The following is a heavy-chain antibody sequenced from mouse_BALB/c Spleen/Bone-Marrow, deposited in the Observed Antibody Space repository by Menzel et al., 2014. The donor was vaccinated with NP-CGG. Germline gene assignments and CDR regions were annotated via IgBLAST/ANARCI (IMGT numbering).Heavy chain of an antibody. CDR2: ISTYYGDA. CDR1: GYTFTDYA. CDR3: ARSGRYGAYYAMVY. J-gene: IGHJ4*01. V-gene: IGHV1S137*01. Sequence: VQLVESGAELVRPGVSVKISCKGSGYTFTDYAMHWVKQSHAKSLEWIGVISTYYGDASYNQKFKGKATMTVDKSSSTAYMELARLTSEDSAIYYCARSGRYGAYYAMVYWGQGTSVTVSS. D-gene: IGHD2-14*01.